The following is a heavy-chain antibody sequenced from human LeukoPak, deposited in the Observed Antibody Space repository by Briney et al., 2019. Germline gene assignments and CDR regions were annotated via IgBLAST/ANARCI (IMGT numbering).Heavy chain of an antibody. V-gene: IGHV3-23*01. CDR1: GFTFSSYA. J-gene: IGHJ4*02. CDR2: ISGSGGST. D-gene: IGHD3-10*01. Sequence: GGSLRLSCAASGFTFSSYAMSWVRQAPGEGLVWVSAISGSGGSTYYADSVKGRFTISRDNSKNTLYLQMNSLRAEDTAVYYCAKDRYYYGSGSYYRSPYFDYWGQGTLVTVSS. CDR3: AKDRYYYGSGSYYRSPYFDY.